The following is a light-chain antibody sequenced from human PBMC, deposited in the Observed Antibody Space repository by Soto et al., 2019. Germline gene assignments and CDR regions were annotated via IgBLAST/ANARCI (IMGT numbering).Light chain of an antibody. J-gene: IGKJ3*01. V-gene: IGKV1-16*02. CDR1: QGVSND. Sequence: DIQMNQSPASLSASVGDRVTITCRASQGVSNDLAWFQHKPAKATTSLIYAASSLQSGVPSKFSGSGSGTDVTLTISSLQPEVFAEYYCHQYKSYSFAVGPGTEVDIK. CDR3: HQYKSYSFA. CDR2: AAS.